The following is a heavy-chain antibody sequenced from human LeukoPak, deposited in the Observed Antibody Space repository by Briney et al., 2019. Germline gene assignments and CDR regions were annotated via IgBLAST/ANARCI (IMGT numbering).Heavy chain of an antibody. D-gene: IGHD5-18*01. CDR3: ARVCRGGGYSYGYCY. CDR2: INHTGST. CDR1: GGSFSDYY. J-gene: IGHJ4*02. V-gene: IGHV4-34*01. Sequence: SETLSLTCAVYGGSFSDYYWNWIRQPPGKGLEWIGEINHTGSTNYNPSLKSRVTISVDTSKNQFSLKLSSVTAADTAVYYCARVCRGGGYSYGYCYWGQGTLVTVSS.